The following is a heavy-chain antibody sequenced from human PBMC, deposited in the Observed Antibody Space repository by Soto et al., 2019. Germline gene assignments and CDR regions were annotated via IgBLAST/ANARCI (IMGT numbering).Heavy chain of an antibody. J-gene: IGHJ6*02. CDR2: IYYSGST. Sequence: ETLSLTCTVSGGSISSYYWGWIRQPPGKGLEWIGSIYYSGSTYYNPSLKSRVTISVDTSKNQFSLKLSSVTAADTAVYYCARQSSYYGMDVWGQGTTVTVSS. D-gene: IGHD3-10*01. CDR3: ARQSSYYGMDV. V-gene: IGHV4-39*01. CDR1: GGSISSYY.